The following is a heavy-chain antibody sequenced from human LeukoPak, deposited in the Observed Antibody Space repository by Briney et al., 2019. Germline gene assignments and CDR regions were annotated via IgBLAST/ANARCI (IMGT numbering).Heavy chain of an antibody. V-gene: IGHV4-59*01. CDR2: IYYSGST. J-gene: IGHJ4*02. Sequence: SETLSLTCTVSGGSISSYYWSWIRQPPGKGLEWIGYIYYSGSTNYNPSLKSRVTIPVDTSKNQFSLKLSSVTAADTAVYYCARGYCSGGSCYSDYWGQGTLVTVSS. CDR3: ARGYCSGGSCYSDY. D-gene: IGHD2-15*01. CDR1: GGSISSYY.